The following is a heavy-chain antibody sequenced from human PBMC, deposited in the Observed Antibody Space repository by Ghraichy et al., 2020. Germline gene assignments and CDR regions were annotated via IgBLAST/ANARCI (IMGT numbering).Heavy chain of an antibody. Sequence: GGSLRLSCAASGFTFDDYAMHWVRQAPGKGLEWVSGISWNSGSIGYADSVKGRFTISRDNAKNSLYLQMNSLRAEDTALYYCAKAQLELRPGDAFDIWGQGTMVTVSS. CDR1: GFTFDDYA. J-gene: IGHJ3*02. V-gene: IGHV3-9*01. CDR3: AKAQLELRPGDAFDI. D-gene: IGHD1-7*01. CDR2: ISWNSGSI.